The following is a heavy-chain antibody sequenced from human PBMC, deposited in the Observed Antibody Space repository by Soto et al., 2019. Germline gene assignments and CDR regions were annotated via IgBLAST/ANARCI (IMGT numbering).Heavy chain of an antibody. D-gene: IGHD6-19*01. V-gene: IGHV3-7*03. Sequence: GGSLRLSCAASGFTFSSYWMSWVRQAPGKGLEWVANIKQDGSEKYYVDSVKGRFTISRDNAKNSLYLQMNSLRAEDTAVYYCARSGQGGYRSGWYREYYGMDVWGQGTTVTVYS. CDR3: ARSGQGGYRSGWYREYYGMDV. CDR1: GFTFSSYW. CDR2: IKQDGSEK. J-gene: IGHJ6*02.